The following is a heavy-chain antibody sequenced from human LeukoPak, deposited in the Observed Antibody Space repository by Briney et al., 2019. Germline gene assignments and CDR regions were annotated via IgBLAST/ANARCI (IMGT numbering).Heavy chain of an antibody. CDR2: IDPSDSYT. D-gene: IGHD5-24*01. CDR1: GYSFTSYW. Sequence: GESLKISCKGSGYSFTSYWISWVHQMPGKGLEWMGRIDPSDSYTNYSPSFQGHVTISADKSISTAYLQWSSLKASDTAMYYCARGRDGYNDYFDYWGQGTLVTVSS. CDR3: ARGRDGYNDYFDY. J-gene: IGHJ4*02. V-gene: IGHV5-10-1*01.